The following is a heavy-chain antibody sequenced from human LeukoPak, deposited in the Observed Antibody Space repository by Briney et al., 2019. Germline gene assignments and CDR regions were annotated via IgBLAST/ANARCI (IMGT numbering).Heavy chain of an antibody. V-gene: IGHV4-59*01. Sequence: SETLSLTCAVSGGSISSYYWSWIRQPPGKGLEWIGYIYYSGSTNYNPSLKSRFTISVDTSKNQFSLKLSSVTAADTAVYYCAKGYSGYDLDYWGQGTLVTVSS. D-gene: IGHD5-12*01. CDR3: AKGYSGYDLDY. CDR2: IYYSGST. CDR1: GGSISSYY. J-gene: IGHJ4*02.